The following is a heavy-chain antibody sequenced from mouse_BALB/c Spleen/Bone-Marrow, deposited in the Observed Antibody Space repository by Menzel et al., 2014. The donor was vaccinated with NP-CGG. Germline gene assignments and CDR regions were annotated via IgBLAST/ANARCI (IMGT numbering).Heavy chain of an antibody. D-gene: IGHD1-1*01. CDR1: GFSLTSYG. J-gene: IGHJ4*01. CDR2: IWAGGST. V-gene: IGHV2-9*02. Sequence: QVQLKESGPGLVAPSQSLSITCTVSGFSLTSYGVHWVRQPLGKVLEWLGVIWAGGSTNYNSALMSRLSISKDNSKSQVFLKMNSRQTEDTAMYYCARGSYYEGAMDYWGQGTSVTVSS. CDR3: ARGSYYEGAMDY.